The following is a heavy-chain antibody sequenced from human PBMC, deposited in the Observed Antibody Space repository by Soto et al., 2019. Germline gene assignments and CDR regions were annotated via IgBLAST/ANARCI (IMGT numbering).Heavy chain of an antibody. J-gene: IGHJ3*02. V-gene: IGHV1-18*01. CDR1: GYTFNSYG. D-gene: IGHD5-18*01. CDR3: VTSVDTAMVRVFNI. Sequence: GASVKVSCKASGYTFNSYGISWVRQAPGQGLEWMGWISAYNGNTNYAQKLQGRVTMTTDTSTSTAYMELRSLRSDDTAVYYCVTSVDTAMVRVFNIWGQGKMYPVS. CDR2: ISAYNGNT.